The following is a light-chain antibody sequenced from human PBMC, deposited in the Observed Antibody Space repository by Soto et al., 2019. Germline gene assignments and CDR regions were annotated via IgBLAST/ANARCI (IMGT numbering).Light chain of an antibody. Sequence: DIQMTQSPSSLSASVGDRVTITCRASQGISQSLAWYQQKPGKVPKLLIYDASTLQSGVPSRFSGSGSGTDFTLTISSLQPEDVATYYWRKYNSAPHTFGQGTRLEIK. J-gene: IGKJ5*01. CDR3: RKYNSAPHT. V-gene: IGKV1-27*01. CDR1: QGISQS. CDR2: DAS.